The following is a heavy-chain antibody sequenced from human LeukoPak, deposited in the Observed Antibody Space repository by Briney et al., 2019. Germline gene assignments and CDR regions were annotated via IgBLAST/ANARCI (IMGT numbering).Heavy chain of an antibody. Sequence: PGGSLRLSCVASGFTFDDYAMHWVRQAPGKGLEWVSGISWNSGSIGYADSVKGRFTISRDNSKNTLYLQMNSLRAEDTAVYYCAKTLVPSDAFDIWGQGTMVTVSS. CDR2: ISWNSGSI. CDR1: GFTFDDYA. D-gene: IGHD2-8*02. V-gene: IGHV3-9*01. CDR3: AKTLVPSDAFDI. J-gene: IGHJ3*02.